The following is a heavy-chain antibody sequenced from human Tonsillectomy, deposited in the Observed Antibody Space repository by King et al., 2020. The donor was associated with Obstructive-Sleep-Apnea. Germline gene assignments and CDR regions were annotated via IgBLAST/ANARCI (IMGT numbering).Heavy chain of an antibody. Sequence: VQLVESGAEVKKPGASVKVSCKASGYIFTDYDINWVRQATGQGLEWMGWMNPYSGNTGYAQNFQGRVTMTRNTSISTAYMELSNLRSEDTAVYPCARRVGQYGSGNYWHYWGQGTLVTVSS. D-gene: IGHD3-10*01. CDR3: ARRVGQYGSGNYWHY. CDR1: GYIFTDYD. J-gene: IGHJ4*02. CDR2: MNPYSGNT. V-gene: IGHV1-8*01.